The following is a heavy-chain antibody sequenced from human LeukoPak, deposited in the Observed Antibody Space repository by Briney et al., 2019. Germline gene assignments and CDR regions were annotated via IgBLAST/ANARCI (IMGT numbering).Heavy chain of an antibody. V-gene: IGHV1-69*13. Sequence: AASVKVSCKASGGTFSSYAISWVRQAPGQGLEWMGGIIPIFGTANYAQKFQGRVTITADESTSTAYVELSSLRSEDTAVYYCARQWSSSSGGYYYMDVWGKGTTVTVSS. J-gene: IGHJ6*03. D-gene: IGHD6-6*01. CDR3: ARQWSSSSGGYYYMDV. CDR1: GGTFSSYA. CDR2: IIPIFGTA.